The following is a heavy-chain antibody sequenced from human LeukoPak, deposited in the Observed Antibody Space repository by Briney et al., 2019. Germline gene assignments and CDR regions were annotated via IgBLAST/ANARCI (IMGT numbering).Heavy chain of an antibody. J-gene: IGHJ3*02. V-gene: IGHV3-7*03. CDR2: IKQDGGEK. CDR1: GFTFSSHG. D-gene: IGHD1-14*01. CDR3: ARDVLAAGATGTFDI. Sequence: PGGSLRLSCAASGFTFSSHGMHWVRQAPGKGLEWVANIKQDGGEKYYVDSVKGRFTISRDNAKTSLYLQMNSLRAEDTAVYYCARDVLAAGATGTFDIWGQGTMVTVSS.